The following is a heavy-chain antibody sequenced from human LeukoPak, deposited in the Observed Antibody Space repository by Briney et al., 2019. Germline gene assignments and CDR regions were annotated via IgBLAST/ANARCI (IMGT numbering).Heavy chain of an antibody. Sequence: GGSLRLSCAASGFTFSSYAMSWVRQAPGKGLEWVSAISGSGDITYYADSVKGRFTISRDNSKKTLYLQMNSLRAEDTAVYYCAKASAMIVVVSKHFDYWGQGTLVTVSS. CDR3: AKASAMIVVVSKHFDY. D-gene: IGHD3-22*01. V-gene: IGHV3-23*01. CDR2: ISGSGDIT. J-gene: IGHJ4*02. CDR1: GFTFSSYA.